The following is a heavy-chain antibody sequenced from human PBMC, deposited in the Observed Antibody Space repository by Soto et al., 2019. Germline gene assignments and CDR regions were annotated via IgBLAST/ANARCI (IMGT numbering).Heavy chain of an antibody. Sequence: GASVKVSCKASGYTFTGYFINWVRQAPGQGLEWMGWINANSGGTNYGQNFQGRVMITRDTSITTAYMELSSLTSDDTALYFCARGTDYSDTGFYYRGIDHWGQGTQVTVSS. J-gene: IGHJ4*02. D-gene: IGHD1-26*01. V-gene: IGHV1-2*02. CDR2: INANSGGT. CDR3: ARGTDYSDTGFYYRGIDH. CDR1: GYTFTGYF.